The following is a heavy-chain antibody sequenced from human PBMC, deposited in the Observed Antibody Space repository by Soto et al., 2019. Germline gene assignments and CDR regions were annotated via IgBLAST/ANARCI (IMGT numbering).Heavy chain of an antibody. CDR2: INPSSGGT. Sequence: ASVKVSCKASGHTFTGYYMHWVRQAPGQGLEWMGWINPSSGGTNYAQKFQGRVTMTRDTSISTAYMELSRLRSDDTAVYYCARVNYDILTGYYGDLDYWGQGTLVTVSS. V-gene: IGHV1-2*02. J-gene: IGHJ4*02. D-gene: IGHD3-9*01. CDR3: ARVNYDILTGYYGDLDY. CDR1: GHTFTGYY.